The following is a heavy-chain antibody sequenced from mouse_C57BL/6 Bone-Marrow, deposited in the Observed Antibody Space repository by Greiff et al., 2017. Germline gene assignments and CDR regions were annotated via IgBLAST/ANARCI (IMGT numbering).Heavy chain of an antibody. V-gene: IGHV1-81*01. CDR1: GYTFTSYG. D-gene: IGHD1-1*01. CDR2: IYPRSGNT. Sequence: QVQLQQSGAELARPGASVKLSCKASGYTFTSYGISWVKQRTGQGLEWNGEIYPRSGNTYYNEKFKGKATLTADKSSSTAYMELRSLTSEDSAVYFCARSRLRYGFAYWGQGTLVTVSA. CDR3: ARSRLRYGFAY. J-gene: IGHJ3*01.